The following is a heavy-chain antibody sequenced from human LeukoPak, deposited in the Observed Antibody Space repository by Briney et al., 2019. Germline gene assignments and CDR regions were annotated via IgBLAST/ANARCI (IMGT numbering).Heavy chain of an antibody. D-gene: IGHD2-15*01. CDR3: AREYCSGGSCYDY. CDR2: ISGSGGST. Sequence: PGGSLRLSCAASGFTFCSYAMSWVRQAPGKGLEWVSAISGSGGSTYYADSVKGRFTISRDNSKTTLYLHMNSLRAEDTAVYYCAREYCSGGSCYDYWGQGTLVTVSS. CDR1: GFTFCSYA. V-gene: IGHV3-23*01. J-gene: IGHJ4*02.